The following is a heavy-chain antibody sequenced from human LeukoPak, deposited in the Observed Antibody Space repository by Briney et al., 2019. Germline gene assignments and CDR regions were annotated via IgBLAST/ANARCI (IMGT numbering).Heavy chain of an antibody. CDR2: ISSSGSIT. CDR1: GFTLSSHN. Sequence: GGSLRLSCVASGFTLSSHNINWVRQAPGKGLAWVSHISSSGSITYYGDSVKGRITISRDNAKNSVSLYMNSLRAEDSAVYYCARPGITAFDIWGQGTMVTVSS. CDR3: ARPGITAFDI. J-gene: IGHJ3*02. V-gene: IGHV3-48*01. D-gene: IGHD3-10*01.